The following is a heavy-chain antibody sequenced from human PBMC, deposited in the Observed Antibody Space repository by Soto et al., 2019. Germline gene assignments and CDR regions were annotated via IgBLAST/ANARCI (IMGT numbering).Heavy chain of an antibody. Sequence: QITLTESGPTLVKPTQTLTLTCTFSGFSVTTRGVGVGWIRKPPGKALEWLAFINWDDDKRYSPSLKGRLSMTEYNSKDQLVLTATNMEPVDTDKYYCAHRCRNAYTLPYSFDFWGQGTLVTVSA. D-gene: IGHD2-2*01. J-gene: IGHJ4*02. V-gene: IGHV2-5*02. CDR1: GFSVTTRGVG. CDR3: AHRCRNAYTLPYSFDF. CDR2: INWDDDK.